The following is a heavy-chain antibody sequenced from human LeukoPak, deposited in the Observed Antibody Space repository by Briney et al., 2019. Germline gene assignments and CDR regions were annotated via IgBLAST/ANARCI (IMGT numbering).Heavy chain of an antibody. CDR1: GYTFTGYY. CDR2: IIPIFGTA. CDR3: ARGNEELFDY. Sequence: SVKVSCKASGYTFTGYYMHWVRQAPGPGIEWMGGIIPIFGTANYAQKFQGRVTITTDESTSTAYMGLSSLRSEDTVVYYCARGNEELFDYWGQGTLVTVSS. J-gene: IGHJ4*02. V-gene: IGHV1-69*05. D-gene: IGHD1-26*01.